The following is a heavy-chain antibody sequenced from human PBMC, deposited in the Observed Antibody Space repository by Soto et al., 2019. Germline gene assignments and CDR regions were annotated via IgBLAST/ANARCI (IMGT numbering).Heavy chain of an antibody. CDR1: GGSISSGDYY. J-gene: IGHJ6*02. D-gene: IGHD3-3*01. CDR3: AREFRRYDFWSGYSDYYYYGMDV. Sequence: QVQLQESGPGLVKPSQTLSLTCTVSGGSISSGDYYWSWIRQPPGKGLEWIGYIYYSGSTYYNPSLKSRVTISVDTSKNQFSLKLSSVTAADTAVYYCAREFRRYDFWSGYSDYYYYGMDVWGQGTTVTVSS. CDR2: IYYSGST. V-gene: IGHV4-30-4*01.